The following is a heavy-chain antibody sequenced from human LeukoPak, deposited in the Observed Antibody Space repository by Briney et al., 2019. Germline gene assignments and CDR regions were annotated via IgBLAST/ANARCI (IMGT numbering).Heavy chain of an antibody. J-gene: IGHJ4*02. V-gene: IGHV4-4*09. CDR3: AARSGYHRYYFEY. Sequence: PSETLSLTCTVSGGSISSYYWSWIRQPPGKGLEYIGYIYTSGSPNYNPSLKSRVTISVDTSRNQFSLKLSSVTAADTAVYYCAARSGYHRYYFEYWGQGTLATVSS. CDR1: GGSISSYY. D-gene: IGHD3-3*01. CDR2: IYTSGSP.